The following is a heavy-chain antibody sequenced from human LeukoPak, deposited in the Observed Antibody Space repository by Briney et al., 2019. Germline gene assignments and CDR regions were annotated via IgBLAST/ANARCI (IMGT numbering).Heavy chain of an antibody. V-gene: IGHV3-11*01. CDR3: ARRRDFIDY. CDR1: GFTLSDYY. J-gene: IGHJ4*02. Sequence: GGSLRLACAASGFTLSDYYMSWIRQAPGKGLEWVSYSSSSGSTIYYADSVKGRFAISRDNAKNSLYLQMNSLRAEDTAVYYCARRRDFIDYWGQGTLVTVSS. D-gene: IGHD3/OR15-3a*01. CDR2: SSSSGSTI.